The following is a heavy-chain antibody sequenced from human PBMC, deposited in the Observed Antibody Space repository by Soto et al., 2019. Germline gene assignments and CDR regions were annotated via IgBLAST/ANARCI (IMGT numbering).Heavy chain of an antibody. CDR3: AKNGYVQGYYDSSGYSYYYFDY. CDR1: GFTFSSYA. V-gene: IGHV3-23*01. J-gene: IGHJ4*02. Sequence: GGSLRLSCAASGFTFSSYAMSWVRQAPGKGMEWVSAISGSGGSTYYADSVKGRFTISRDNSKNTLYLQMNSLRAEDTAVYYCAKNGYVQGYYDSSGYSYYYFDYWGQGTLVTVSS. D-gene: IGHD3-22*01. CDR2: ISGSGGST.